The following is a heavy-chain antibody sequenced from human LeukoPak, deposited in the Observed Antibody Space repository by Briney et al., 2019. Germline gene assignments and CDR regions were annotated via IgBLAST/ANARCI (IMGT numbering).Heavy chain of an antibody. J-gene: IGHJ5*02. V-gene: IGHV1-18*01. CDR2: ISAYNGNT. CDR1: GYTFTSYG. Sequence: ASVKVSCKASGYTFTSYGISWVRQAPGQGVEWMGWISAYNGNTNYAQKLQGRVTMTTDTSTSTAYMELRSLRSDDTAVYYCARSSSRTIFGVVIIPDWFDPWGQGTLVTVSS. D-gene: IGHD3-3*01. CDR3: ARSSSRTIFGVVIIPDWFDP.